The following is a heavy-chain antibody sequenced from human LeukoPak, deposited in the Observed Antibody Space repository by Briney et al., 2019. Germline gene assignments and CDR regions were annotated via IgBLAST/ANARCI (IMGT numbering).Heavy chain of an antibody. CDR3: ARVLPGDH. CDR2: MNPNSGNT. CDR1: GYTFSNYD. D-gene: IGHD1-14*01. V-gene: IGHV1-8*01. Sequence: ASVKVSCKASGYTFSNYDINWERQSTGQGLEWMGWMNPNSGNTGYAQKFQGRVTMTRNTSISTAYMELSSLRSDDTAVYYCARVLPGDHWGQGTLVTVSS. J-gene: IGHJ4*02.